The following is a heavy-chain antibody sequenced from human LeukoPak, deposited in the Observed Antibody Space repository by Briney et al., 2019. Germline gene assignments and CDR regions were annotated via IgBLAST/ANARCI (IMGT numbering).Heavy chain of an antibody. Sequence: GGSLRLSCAASGFTFSSYDMHWVRQATGKGLEWVSAIGTAGDTYYPGSVKGRFTISRENAKNSLYLQMNSLRAEDTAVYYCARAQDYCSGGSCYGYFQHWGQGSLVTVSS. J-gene: IGHJ1*01. V-gene: IGHV3-13*04. D-gene: IGHD2-15*01. CDR1: GFTFSSYD. CDR2: IGTAGDT. CDR3: ARAQDYCSGGSCYGYFQH.